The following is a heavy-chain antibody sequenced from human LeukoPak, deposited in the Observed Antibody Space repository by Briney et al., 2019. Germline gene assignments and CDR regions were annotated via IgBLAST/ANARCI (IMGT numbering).Heavy chain of an antibody. CDR1: GGSISSSSYY. V-gene: IGHV4-39*01. J-gene: IGHJ4*02. CDR3: ARLFGNSDFDY. CDR2: IYYSGST. D-gene: IGHD4-23*01. Sequence: PSETLSLTCTVSGGSISSSSYYWGWIRQPPGKGLEGIGSIYYSGSTYYNPSLKSRVTISVDTSKNQFSLKLSSVTAADTAVYYCARLFGNSDFDYWGQGTLVTVSS.